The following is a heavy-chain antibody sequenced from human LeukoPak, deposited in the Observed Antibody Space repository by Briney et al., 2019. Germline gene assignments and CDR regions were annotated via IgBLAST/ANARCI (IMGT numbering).Heavy chain of an antibody. Sequence: PSGTLSLTCTVFSGSINSYYWSWIRQPPGKGLEWIGYIYYTGNTNYNPSLKSRVTISVDTSKNQFSLKLSSMSAADTAVYYCARVAVAGDSFNWFDPWGQGTLVTVSS. J-gene: IGHJ5*02. D-gene: IGHD6-19*01. CDR2: IYYTGNT. V-gene: IGHV4-59*01. CDR1: SGSINSYY. CDR3: ARVAVAGDSFNWFDP.